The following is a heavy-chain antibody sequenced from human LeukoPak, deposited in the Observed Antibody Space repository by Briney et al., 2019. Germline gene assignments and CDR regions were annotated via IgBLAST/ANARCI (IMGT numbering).Heavy chain of an antibody. CDR2: IYTSGST. J-gene: IGHJ6*02. D-gene: IGHD5-18*01. Sequence: SETLSLTCTVSGGSISSYYWSWIRQPAGKGLEWIGRIYTSGSTNYNPSLKSRATMSVDTSKNQFSLKLSSVTAADTAVYYCARDGEVDTAMVNYYYGMDVWGQGTTVTVSS. V-gene: IGHV4-4*07. CDR3: ARDGEVDTAMVNYYYGMDV. CDR1: GGSISSYY.